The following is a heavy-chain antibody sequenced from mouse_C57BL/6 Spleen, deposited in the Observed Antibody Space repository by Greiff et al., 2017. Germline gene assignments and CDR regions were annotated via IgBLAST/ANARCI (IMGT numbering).Heavy chain of an antibody. CDR3: ARRSWDRDYYAMDY. CDR1: GFSLTSYA. Sequence: VQLVESGPGLVAPSQSLSISCTVSGFSLTSYAISWVRQPPGKGLEWLGVIWTGGGTNYNSALKSRMSISKDNSKSQVFLKMNSLQTDDTARYYCARRSWDRDYYAMDYWGQGTSVTVSS. J-gene: IGHJ4*01. V-gene: IGHV2-9-1*01. D-gene: IGHD3-3*01. CDR2: IWTGGGT.